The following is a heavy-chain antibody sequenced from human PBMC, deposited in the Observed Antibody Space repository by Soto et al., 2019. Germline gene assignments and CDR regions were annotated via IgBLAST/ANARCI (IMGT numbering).Heavy chain of an antibody. Sequence: GASVKVSCKASGGTFSSYAISWVRQAPGQGLEWMGGIIPIFGTANYAQKFQGRVTITADESTSTAYMELSSLRSEDTAVYYCARDKGPVVPAAGVWIRPPRSWSNWFDPWGQGILVTVSS. CDR1: GGTFSSYA. CDR2: IIPIFGTA. CDR3: ARDKGPVVPAAGVWIRPPRSWSNWFDP. V-gene: IGHV1-69*13. J-gene: IGHJ5*02. D-gene: IGHD2-2*01.